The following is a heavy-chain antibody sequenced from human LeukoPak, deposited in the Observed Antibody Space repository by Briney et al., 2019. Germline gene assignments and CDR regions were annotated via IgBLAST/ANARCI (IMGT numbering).Heavy chain of an antibody. CDR2: MNEDGSEK. CDR1: GFGFSNYW. D-gene: IGHD6-19*01. CDR3: ARVIRDQWLAPTTELYYYYGMDV. V-gene: IGHV3-7*03. Sequence: GGSLRLSCAASGFGFSNYWMSWVRQAPGKGLEWVANMNEDGSEKNYVDSVKGRFTISRDNAQDSLYLQMNSLRAEDTAVYYCARVIRDQWLAPTTELYYYYGMDVWGQGTTVTVSS. J-gene: IGHJ6*02.